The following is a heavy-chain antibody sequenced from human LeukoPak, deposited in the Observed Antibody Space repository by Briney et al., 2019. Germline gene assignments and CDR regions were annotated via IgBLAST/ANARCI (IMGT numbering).Heavy chain of an antibody. CDR1: GGSISSYY. CDR3: ARGGYYGSGSDDAFHI. D-gene: IGHD3-10*01. V-gene: IGHV4-59*01. CDR2: IYYSGST. J-gene: IGHJ3*02. Sequence: SETLSLTCTVSGGSISSYYWSCIRQPPGKGLEWIGSIYYSGSTNYNPSLKSQVTISIDTSKNQFSLKLSSVTAADTAVYYCARGGYYGSGSDDAFHIWGQGTMVTVSS.